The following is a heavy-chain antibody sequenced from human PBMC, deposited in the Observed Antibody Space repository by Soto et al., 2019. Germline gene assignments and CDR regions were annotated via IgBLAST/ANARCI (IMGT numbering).Heavy chain of an antibody. CDR1: GDSISNLYYF. V-gene: IGHV4-30-4*01. D-gene: IGHD7-27*01. J-gene: IGHJ5*01. CDR2: IYKSATT. Sequence: SETLSPTCSVSGDSISNLYYFWAWIRQPPGQALEYIGYIYKSATTYYNPSFESRVAISVDTSKSQFSLNVTSVTAADTAVYFCARGRYCLTGRCFPNWFDSWGQGALVTVSS. CDR3: ARGRYCLTGRCFPNWFDS.